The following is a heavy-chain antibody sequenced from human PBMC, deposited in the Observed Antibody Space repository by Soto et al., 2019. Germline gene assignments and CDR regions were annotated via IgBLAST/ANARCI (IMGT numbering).Heavy chain of an antibody. Sequence: GASVKVSCKASGYTFTSYGISWVRQAPGQGLEWMGWISAYNGNTNYAQKLQGRVTMTTDTSTSTAYMELRSLRSDDTAVYYCARDWDYYGSGTKYGMDVWGQGTTVTVSS. V-gene: IGHV1-18*01. CDR3: ARDWDYYGSGTKYGMDV. D-gene: IGHD3-10*01. CDR1: GYTFTSYG. J-gene: IGHJ6*02. CDR2: ISAYNGNT.